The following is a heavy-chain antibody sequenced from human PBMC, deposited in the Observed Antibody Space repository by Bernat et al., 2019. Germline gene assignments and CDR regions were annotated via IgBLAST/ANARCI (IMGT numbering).Heavy chain of an antibody. V-gene: IGHV1-69*01. D-gene: IGHD2-15*01. J-gene: IGHJ4*02. CDR3: ARGRCGGGTCYSVDYIWGSSSGLGYFYY. CDR2: IIPIFGPA. Sequence: QVQLVQSGAEVKKPGSSVKVSCKASGGTFSSNAISWVRQAPGQGLEWMGGIIPIFGPANYAQKFQDRVAITADESTSTAYMELSSLRSEDTAVYYCARGRCGGGTCYSVDYIWGSSSGLGYFYYWGQGTLVTVSA. CDR1: GGTFSSNA.